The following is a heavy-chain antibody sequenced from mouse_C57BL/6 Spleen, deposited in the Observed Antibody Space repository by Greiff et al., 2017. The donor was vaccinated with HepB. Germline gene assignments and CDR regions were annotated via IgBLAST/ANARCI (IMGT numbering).Heavy chain of an antibody. V-gene: IGHV1-80*01. J-gene: IGHJ2*01. CDR1: GYAFSSYW. CDR3: ARRAYSNSFFDY. D-gene: IGHD2-5*01. Sequence: QVQLKESGAELVKPGASVKISCKASGYAFSSYWMNWVKQRPGKGLEWIGQIDTGDGDTNYNGKFKGKATLTADKSSSTAYMQLSSLTSEDSAVYFCARRAYSNSFFDYWGQGTTLTVSS. CDR2: IDTGDGDT.